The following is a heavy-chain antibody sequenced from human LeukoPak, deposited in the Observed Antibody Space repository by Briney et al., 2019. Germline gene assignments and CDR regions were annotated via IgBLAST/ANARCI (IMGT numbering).Heavy chain of an antibody. J-gene: IGHJ4*02. V-gene: IGHV3-21*01. Sequence: GGSLRLSCAASGFTFSSYSMNWVRQAPGKGLEWVSSISSSSSYIYYADSVKGRFTISRDNAKNSLYLQMNSLRAEDTAVNYCARDSSGWRGYFDYWGQGTLVTVSS. CDR1: GFTFSSYS. CDR2: ISSSSSYI. D-gene: IGHD6-19*01. CDR3: ARDSSGWRGYFDY.